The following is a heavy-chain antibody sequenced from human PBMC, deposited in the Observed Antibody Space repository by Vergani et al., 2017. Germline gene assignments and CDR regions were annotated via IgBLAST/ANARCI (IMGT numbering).Heavy chain of an antibody. J-gene: IGHJ6*02. V-gene: IGHV4-34*01. CDR1: GGSFSGYY. Sequence: QVQLQQWGAGLLKPSETLSLTCAVYGGSFSGYYWSWIRQPPGKGLEWIGEINHSGSTNYNPSLKSRVTISVDTSKNQFSLKLSSVTAADTAIYYCARVTMVRGVASYYYGMDVWGQGTTVTVSS. CDR2: INHSGST. CDR3: ARVTMVRGVASYYYGMDV. D-gene: IGHD3-10*01.